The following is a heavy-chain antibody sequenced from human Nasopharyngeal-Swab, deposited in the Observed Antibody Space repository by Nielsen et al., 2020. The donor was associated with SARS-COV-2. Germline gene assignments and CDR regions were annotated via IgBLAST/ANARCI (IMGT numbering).Heavy chain of an antibody. CDR1: AGTFFSYA. V-gene: IGHV1-69*13. CDR3: ARSGYSNSDIDY. CDR2: IIPIFGTA. J-gene: IGHJ4*02. D-gene: IGHD6-6*01. Sequence: SVQVSCNAPAGTFFSYAISWVRQAPGQGLEWMGGIIPIFGTADYAQKFQDRVTITADESTSTAYMELSSLRSEDTAVYYCARSGYSNSDIDYWGQGTLVNVSS.